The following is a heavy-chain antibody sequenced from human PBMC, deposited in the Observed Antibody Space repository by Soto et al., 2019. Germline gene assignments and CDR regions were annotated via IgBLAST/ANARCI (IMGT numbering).Heavy chain of an antibody. CDR3: XXXXXXXXXXXXXXXXXXFDYYYYMDV. CDR1: GYTFTSYG. V-gene: IGHV1-18*01. CDR2: ISAYNGNT. J-gene: IGHJ6*03. Sequence: QVQLVQSGAEVKKPGASVKVSCKASGYTFTSYGISWVRQAPGQGLEWMGWISAYNGNTNYAQKLQGRVTMTTDTSTSTAYMXLRSLRSXXXXXXXXXXXXXXXXXXXXXXXXXXFDYYYYMDVWGKGTTVTVSS. D-gene: IGHD3-9*01.